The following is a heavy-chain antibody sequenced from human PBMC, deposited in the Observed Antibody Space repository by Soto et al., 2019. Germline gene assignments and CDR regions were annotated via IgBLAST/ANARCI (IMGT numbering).Heavy chain of an antibody. CDR1: GGSVSSESYY. V-gene: IGHV4-61*01. J-gene: IGHJ5*02. CDR3: ARERGDSHWIDP. Sequence: PSETLSLTCSVSGGSVSSESYYWSWIRQTPGKGLEWIGNVENSRSTKYNPSLKSRVTISVDTSKNQFSLKLSSVTGADTAVYYCARERGDSHWIDPWGQGTLVTVSS. CDR2: VENSRST. D-gene: IGHD2-21*01.